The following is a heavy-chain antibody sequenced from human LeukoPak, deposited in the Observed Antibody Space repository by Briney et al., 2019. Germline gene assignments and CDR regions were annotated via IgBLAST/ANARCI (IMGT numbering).Heavy chain of an antibody. D-gene: IGHD5-24*01. V-gene: IGHV3-21*01. J-gene: IGHJ4*02. Sequence: GGSLRLSCAASGFTLSTYNMKWVRQAPRKGLEWVSPISTSSSYIYYADSVKGRFTISRDNAKNSLSLQMNSLRADDTAVYYCATESVELATIPLGYWGQGTLVTVSS. CDR2: ISTSSSYI. CDR1: GFTLSTYN. CDR3: ATESVELATIPLGY.